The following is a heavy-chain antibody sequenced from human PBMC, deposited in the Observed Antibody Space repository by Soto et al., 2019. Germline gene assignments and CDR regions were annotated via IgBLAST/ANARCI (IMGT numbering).Heavy chain of an antibody. V-gene: IGHV1-18*01. Sequence: RASVKVSCKASGYTLTSYGISWVRQAPGQGLEWMGRISAYNGNTNYAQKLQGRVTMTTGTSTSTAYMELRSLRSDDTAVYYCARVPVPPYDSSGYPFDYWGQGTLVTVSS. J-gene: IGHJ4*02. CDR3: ARVPVPPYDSSGYPFDY. CDR1: GYTLTSYG. D-gene: IGHD3-22*01. CDR2: ISAYNGNT.